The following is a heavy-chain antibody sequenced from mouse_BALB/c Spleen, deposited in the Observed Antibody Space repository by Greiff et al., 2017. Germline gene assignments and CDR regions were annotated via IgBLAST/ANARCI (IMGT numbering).Heavy chain of an antibody. V-gene: IGHV1-4*02. D-gene: IGHD1-1*01. CDR3: ARGAGTDY. Sequence: VKLVESAAELARPGASVKMSCKASGYTFTSYTMHWVKQRPGQGLEWIGYINPSSGYTEYNQKFKDKTTLTADKSSSTAYMQLSSLTSEDSAVYYCARGAGTDYWGQGTTLTVSS. J-gene: IGHJ2*01. CDR2: INPSSGYT. CDR1: GYTFTSYT.